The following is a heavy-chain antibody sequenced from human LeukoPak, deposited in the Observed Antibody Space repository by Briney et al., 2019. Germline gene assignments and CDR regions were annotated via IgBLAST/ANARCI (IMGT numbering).Heavy chain of an antibody. V-gene: IGHV4-61*02. CDR3: ARRLGYDAFDI. Sequence: SETLSLTCTVSGGSISSGSYYWSWIRQPAGKGLEWIGRIYTSGSTYYNPSLKSRVTISVDTSKNQFSLKLSSVTAADTAVYYCARRLGYDAFDIWGQGTMVTVSS. CDR2: IYTSGST. D-gene: IGHD7-27*01. CDR1: GGSISSGSYY. J-gene: IGHJ3*02.